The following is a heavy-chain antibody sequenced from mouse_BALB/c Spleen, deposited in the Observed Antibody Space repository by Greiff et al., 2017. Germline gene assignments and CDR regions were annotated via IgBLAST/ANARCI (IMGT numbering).Heavy chain of an antibody. Sequence: EVKLVESGGGLVKPGGSLKLSCAASGFTFSSYTLSWVRQTPEKRLEWVATISRGGGNTYYPDSVKGRFTITRDNAKNNLYLQMSSLRSEDTALYYCARMSLGWLLLYAIDYWGQGTSVTVSS. J-gene: IGHJ4*01. V-gene: IGHV5-9*03. CDR2: ISRGGGNT. CDR1: GFTFSSYT. D-gene: IGHD2-3*01. CDR3: ARMSLGWLLLYAIDY.